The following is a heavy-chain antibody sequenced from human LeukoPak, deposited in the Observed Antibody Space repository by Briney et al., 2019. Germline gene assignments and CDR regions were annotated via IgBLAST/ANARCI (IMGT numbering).Heavy chain of an antibody. J-gene: IGHJ5*02. V-gene: IGHV4-4*02. D-gene: IGHD3-9*01. CDR2: IYHSGST. Sequence: SETLSLTCAVSGGSISSSNWWSWVRQPPGKGLEWIGEIYHSGSTNYNPSLKSRVTISVDKSKNQFSLKLSSVTAADTAVYYCVGKLRYFDWLLSWGQGTLVTVSS. CDR3: VGKLRYFDWLLS. CDR1: GGSISSSNW.